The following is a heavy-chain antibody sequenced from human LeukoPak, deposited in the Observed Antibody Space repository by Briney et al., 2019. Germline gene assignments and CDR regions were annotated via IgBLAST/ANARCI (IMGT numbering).Heavy chain of an antibody. CDR1: GGSINNGGYY. V-gene: IGHV4-31*03. CDR2: IYYSGSS. J-gene: IGHJ4*02. CDR3: ARVGEGNTDY. Sequence: SQTLSLTCTVSGGSINNGGYYWSWIRQHPGKGLEWIGYIYYSGSSYYNPSLKSRVTISVDRSKNQFSLKLSSVTAADTAVYYCARVGEGNTDYWGQGTLVTVSS. D-gene: IGHD1-26*01.